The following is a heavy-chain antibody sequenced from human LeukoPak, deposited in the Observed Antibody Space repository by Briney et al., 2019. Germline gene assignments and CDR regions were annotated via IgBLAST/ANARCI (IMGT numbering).Heavy chain of an antibody. Sequence: GGSLRLSCAASGCIFSNFWMSWVRQAPGRGLEWVANINTDGSEEYYVDSVKGRFIISRDNARNSLYLQMNSLRAEDTAVYYCARDPAAWDYWGQGALVTVSS. D-gene: IGHD6-13*01. CDR3: ARDPAAWDY. J-gene: IGHJ4*02. V-gene: IGHV3-7*01. CDR2: INTDGSEE. CDR1: GCIFSNFW.